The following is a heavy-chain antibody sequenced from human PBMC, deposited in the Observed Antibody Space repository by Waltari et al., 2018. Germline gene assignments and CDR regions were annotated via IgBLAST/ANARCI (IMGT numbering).Heavy chain of an antibody. Sequence: EVQLVETGGGLIQPGGSLRLSCAASGFTVSSNSLSWVRQAPGKGLEWVSIIYSGGTTDYADSVKGRFAISRDNSKNTLYLQMNSLRAGDTAVYYCAGEGVLGIFDYWGQGTLVTVSS. CDR2: IYSGGTT. D-gene: IGHD7-27*01. CDR1: GFTVSSNS. J-gene: IGHJ4*02. CDR3: AGEGVLGIFDY. V-gene: IGHV3-53*02.